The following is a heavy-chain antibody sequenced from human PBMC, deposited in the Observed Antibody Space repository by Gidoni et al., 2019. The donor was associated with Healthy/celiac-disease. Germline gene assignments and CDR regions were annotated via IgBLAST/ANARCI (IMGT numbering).Heavy chain of an antibody. J-gene: IGHJ4*02. CDR2: ISSSSSYI. V-gene: IGHV3-21*01. D-gene: IGHD1-26*01. CDR1: GFTFSRYS. CDR3: AREDVGGELASNFDY. Sequence: EVQLVESGGGLVKPGGSLSLSCAASGFTFSRYSMNWVRQAPGKGLEWVSSISSSSSYIYYADSVKGRFTISRDNAKNSLYLQMNSLRAEDTAVYYCAREDVGGELASNFDYWGQGTLVTVSS.